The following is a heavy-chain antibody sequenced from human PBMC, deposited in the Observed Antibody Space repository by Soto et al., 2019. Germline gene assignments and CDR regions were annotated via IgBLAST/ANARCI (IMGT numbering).Heavy chain of an antibody. CDR1: GYTFTSYG. Sequence: ASVKVSCKASGYTFTSYGISWVRQAPGQGLEWMGWISAYNGNTNYAQKLQGRVTMTTDTSTSTAYMELRSLRSDDTAVYYYASSDPTYYDFWSGSRMGGLERDYYYMDVWGKGTTGTVSS. J-gene: IGHJ6*03. CDR3: ASSDPTYYDFWSGSRMGGLERDYYYMDV. D-gene: IGHD3-3*01. V-gene: IGHV1-18*01. CDR2: ISAYNGNT.